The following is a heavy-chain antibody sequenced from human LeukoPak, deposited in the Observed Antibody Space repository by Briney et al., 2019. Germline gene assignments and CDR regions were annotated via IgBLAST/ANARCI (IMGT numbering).Heavy chain of an antibody. CDR3: AATTVTTGAGGGY. D-gene: IGHD4-17*01. CDR2: INPNSGGT. V-gene: IGHV1-2*02. CDR1: GYTFTGYY. Sequence: ASVKVSCKASGYTFTGYYMHWVRQAPGQGLEWMGWINPNSGGTNYAQKFQGRVTMTRDTSISTAYMELSRLRSDDTAVYYCAATTVTTGAGGGYWGQGTLVTVSS. J-gene: IGHJ4*02.